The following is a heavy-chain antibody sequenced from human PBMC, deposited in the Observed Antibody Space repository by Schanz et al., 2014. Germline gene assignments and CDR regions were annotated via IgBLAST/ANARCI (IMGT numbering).Heavy chain of an antibody. D-gene: IGHD6-13*01. J-gene: IGHJ4*02. V-gene: IGHV4-59*12. CDR2: IYYSGST. CDR1: GSINSYY. CDR3: ARAAGPVDY. Sequence: QVQLQESGPGLVKPSETLSLNCRTSGSINSYYWAWVRQPPGKGLEWIGYIYYSGSTYYNPSLKSRVTISVDTSKTQFSLMLGSVTAADTAVYYCARAAGPVDYWGQGTLVTVSS.